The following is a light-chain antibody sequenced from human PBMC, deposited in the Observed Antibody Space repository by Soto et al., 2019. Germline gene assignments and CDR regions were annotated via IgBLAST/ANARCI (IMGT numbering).Light chain of an antibody. Sequence: ETMMTQSPDTLSVSVGERANLSCRASQSLRSSLAWYQQKPGQAPRLLIYDASTRATGIPARFSGSGSGTDFTLTISGLQSEDSAVYFCQQYNNWPFSFGQGTRLEI. CDR1: QSLRSS. CDR2: DAS. CDR3: QQYNNWPFS. J-gene: IGKJ5*01. V-gene: IGKV3-15*01.